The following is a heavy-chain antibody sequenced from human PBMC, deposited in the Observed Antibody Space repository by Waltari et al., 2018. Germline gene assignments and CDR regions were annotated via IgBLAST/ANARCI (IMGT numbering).Heavy chain of an antibody. J-gene: IGHJ6*03. CDR3: ARTAKYYYYYYMDV. V-gene: IGHV4-31*01. CDR1: GGSISSGGYY. CDR2: IYYSGST. Sequence: QVQLQESGPGLVKPSQTLSLTCTVSGGSISSGGYYWSWIRQHPGKGLEWIGYIYYSGSTYYNPSLKSLVTISVDTSKNQFSLKLSSVTAADTAVYYCARTAKYYYYYYMDVWGKGTMVTVSS.